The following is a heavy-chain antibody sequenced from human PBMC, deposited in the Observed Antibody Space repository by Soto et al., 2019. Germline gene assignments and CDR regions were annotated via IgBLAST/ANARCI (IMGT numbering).Heavy chain of an antibody. J-gene: IGHJ6*02. D-gene: IGHD3-9*01. Sequence: QVQLVQSGAEVKKPGSSVKVSCKASGGTFSSYAISWVRQAPGQRREWMGGIIPIFVTANYAQKFQGRVTITAGESTSTAYMELSSLRSEDTDVYYCARGYDILTGTPLPIYYYYGMDVWGQGTTVTVSS. V-gene: IGHV1-69*12. CDR1: GGTFSSYA. CDR3: ARGYDILTGTPLPIYYYYGMDV. CDR2: IIPIFVTA.